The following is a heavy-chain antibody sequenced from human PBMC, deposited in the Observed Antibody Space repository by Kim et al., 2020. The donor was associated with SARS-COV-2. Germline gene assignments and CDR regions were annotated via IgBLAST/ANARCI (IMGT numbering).Heavy chain of an antibody. V-gene: IGHV3-23*01. J-gene: IGHJ6*03. CDR2: ITGSGDST. CDR3: AKGSSFYYYYYMDV. CDR1: GFPFSIYA. Sequence: GGSLRLSCAASGFPFSIYAMSWVRQAPGKGLEWVSGITGSGDSTYYAESVKGRFTISRDNSKNTLYLQMNSLGAEDTAVYYCAKGSSFYYYYYMDVWGKG.